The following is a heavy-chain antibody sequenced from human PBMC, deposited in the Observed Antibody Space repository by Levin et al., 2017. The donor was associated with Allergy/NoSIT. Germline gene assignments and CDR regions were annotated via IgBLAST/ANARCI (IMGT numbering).Heavy chain of an antibody. V-gene: IGHV4-34*01. CDR3: ARGSMALFDY. CDR1: GGSFSGYY. D-gene: IGHD2/OR15-2a*01. Sequence: TPSETLSLTCAVYGGSFSGYYWSWIRQPPGKGLEWIGEINHSGSTNYNPSLKSRVTISVDTSKNQFSLKLSSVTAADTAVYYCARGSMALFDYWGQGTLVTVSS. CDR2: INHSGST. J-gene: IGHJ4*02.